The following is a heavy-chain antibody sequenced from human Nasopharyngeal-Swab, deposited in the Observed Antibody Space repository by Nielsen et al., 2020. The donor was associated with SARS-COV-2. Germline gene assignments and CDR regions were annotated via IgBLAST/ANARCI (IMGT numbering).Heavy chain of an antibody. Sequence: SLNTSCAASGFIVSSIYMSWFRQAPGTGLEWVSVIYSGGSTYYADSVKGRFTISRDNSKNTLYLQMNSLRAEDTAVYYCARGGTAMVTGLDYWGQGTLVTVSS. CDR2: IYSGGST. CDR1: GFIVSSIY. J-gene: IGHJ4*02. CDR3: ARGGTAMVTGLDY. V-gene: IGHV3-53*01. D-gene: IGHD5-18*01.